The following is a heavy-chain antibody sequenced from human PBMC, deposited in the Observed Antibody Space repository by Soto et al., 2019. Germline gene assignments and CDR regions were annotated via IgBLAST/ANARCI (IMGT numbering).Heavy chain of an antibody. V-gene: IGHV1-24*01. J-gene: IGHJ4*02. CDR3: ATIVHRWSGDCRFYVAY. CDR2: FDPEDGET. D-gene: IGHD3-3*01. Sequence: GASVKVSCKVSGYTLTELSMHWVRQAPGKGLEWMGGFDPEDGETIYAQKFQGRVTMTEDTSTDTAYMELSSLRSEDTAVYYCATIVHRWSGDCRFYVAYWGQGTLLTVSS. CDR1: GYTLTELS.